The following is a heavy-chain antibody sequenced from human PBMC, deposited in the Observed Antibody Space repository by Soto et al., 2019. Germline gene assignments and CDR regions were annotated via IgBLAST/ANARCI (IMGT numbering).Heavy chain of an antibody. J-gene: IGHJ4*02. D-gene: IGHD6-13*01. CDR2: INHSGSA. Sequence: TSETLSLTCTFSGGSISSADYYLTWIRQTPGKGLQWIGQINHSGSANYNPSLKSRVTISVDTSKNQFSLKLSSVTAADTAVYYCARHPSIAAAGTGGNFDYWGQGTLVTVSS. CDR1: GGSISSADYY. CDR3: ARHPSIAAAGTGGNFDY. V-gene: IGHV4-39*01.